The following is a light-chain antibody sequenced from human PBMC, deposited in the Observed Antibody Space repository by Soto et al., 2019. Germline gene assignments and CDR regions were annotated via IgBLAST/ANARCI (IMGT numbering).Light chain of an antibody. Sequence: DIQMTQSPSSLSASVGDRVTITCRASQSISNYLNWYQQKPGRVPKLLIYATSTLQSGVPSRFSGSGSGTDFTLTISSLQPEDFATYYCQQSYSMPRPTFGRGTKLEIK. CDR1: QSISNY. V-gene: IGKV1-39*01. CDR2: ATS. J-gene: IGKJ2*01. CDR3: QQSYSMPRPT.